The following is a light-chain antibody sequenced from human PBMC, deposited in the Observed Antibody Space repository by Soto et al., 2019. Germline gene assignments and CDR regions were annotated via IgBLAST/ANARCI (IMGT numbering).Light chain of an antibody. CDR1: SSDVGSYKH. CDR3: CSYAGGNIHVV. CDR2: EAT. Sequence: QSVLTQPASVSGSPGQSITISCTGTSSDVGSYKHVSWYQQYPGKAPKLMIYEATKRPSWVSNRFSGSRSGNTASLTISGLQAEDEADYYCCSYAGGNIHVVFGGGTQLTVL. J-gene: IGLJ2*01. V-gene: IGLV2-23*01.